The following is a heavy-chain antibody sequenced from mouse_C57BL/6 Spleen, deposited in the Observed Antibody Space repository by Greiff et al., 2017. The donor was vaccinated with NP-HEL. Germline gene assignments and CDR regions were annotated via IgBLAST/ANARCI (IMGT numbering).Heavy chain of an antibody. V-gene: IGHV1-85*01. D-gene: IGHD2-4*01. CDR3: ARRGYDYAYAMDY. CDR1: GYTFTSYD. CDR2: IYPRDGST. J-gene: IGHJ4*01. Sequence: VQLQQSGPELVKPGASVKLSCKASGYTFTSYDINWVKQRPGQGLEWIGWIYPRDGSTKYNEKFKGKATLTVDTSSSTAYMELHSLTSEDSAVYFCARRGYDYAYAMDYWGQGTSVTVSS.